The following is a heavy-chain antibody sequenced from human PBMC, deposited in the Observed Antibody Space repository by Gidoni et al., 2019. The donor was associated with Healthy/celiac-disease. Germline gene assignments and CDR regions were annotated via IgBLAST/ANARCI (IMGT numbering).Heavy chain of an antibody. J-gene: IGHJ4*02. CDR3: ARIPILSWTFDY. CDR2: IYYSGST. CDR1: GGSISSSSYY. D-gene: IGHD3-16*02. Sequence: QLQLQASGPGLVKPSETLSLTCTVSGGSISSSSYYWGWLRQPPGKGLEWIGSIYYSGSTYYNPSLKSRVTISVDTSKNQFSLKLSSVTAADTAVYYCARIPILSWTFDYWGQGTLVTVSS. V-gene: IGHV4-39*01.